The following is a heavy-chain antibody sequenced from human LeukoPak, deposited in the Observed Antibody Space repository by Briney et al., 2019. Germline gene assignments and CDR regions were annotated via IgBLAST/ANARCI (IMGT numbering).Heavy chain of an antibody. CDR1: GFTFSSYG. CDR3: AKDQHYYDSSGYYGY. Sequence: GGSLRLSCAASGFTFSSYGMHWVRQAPGKGLEWVAVISYDGSNKYYADSVKGRFTISRDNSKNTLYLQMNSLRAEDTAVYYCAKDQHYYDSSGYYGYWGQGTLVTVSS. CDR2: ISYDGSNK. D-gene: IGHD3-22*01. J-gene: IGHJ4*02. V-gene: IGHV3-30*18.